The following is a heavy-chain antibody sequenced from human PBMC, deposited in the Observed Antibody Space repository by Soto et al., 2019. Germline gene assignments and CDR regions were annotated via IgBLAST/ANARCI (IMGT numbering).Heavy chain of an antibody. Sequence: PWGSLRLSCAASGFTVSSYAMSWVRQAPGKGLEWVSAISGSGGSTYYADSVKGRFTISRDNSKNTLYLQMNSLRAEDTAVYYCAKDLGPIRQQLVFDYWGQGTLVTVSS. D-gene: IGHD6-13*01. V-gene: IGHV3-23*01. CDR1: GFTVSSYA. CDR3: AKDLGPIRQQLVFDY. CDR2: ISGSGGST. J-gene: IGHJ4*02.